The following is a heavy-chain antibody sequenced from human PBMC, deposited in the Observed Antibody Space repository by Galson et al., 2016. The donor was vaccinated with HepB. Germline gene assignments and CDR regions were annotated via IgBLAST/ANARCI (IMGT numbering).Heavy chain of an antibody. CDR1: GFIFNSYS. V-gene: IGHV3-48*02. CDR3: VKGAGTIDY. D-gene: IGHD6-19*01. J-gene: IGHJ4*02. CDR2: ISSSSNSM. Sequence: SLRLSCAASGFIFNSYSMHWVRQAPGKGLEWISYISSSSNSMYYADSVKGRFTISRDNAKNSLYLQMNSLRDEDTAAYYCVKGAGTIDYWGQGTLVTVSS.